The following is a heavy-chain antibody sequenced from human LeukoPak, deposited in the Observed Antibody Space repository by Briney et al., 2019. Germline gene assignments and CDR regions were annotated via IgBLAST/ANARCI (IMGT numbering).Heavy chain of an antibody. CDR1: GYSINSGYC. CDR2: IDHSGSA. Sequence: SETLSLTCAVSGYSINSGYCWGWIRQPPGKGLEWIGCIDHSGSAHYNPSLKNRVTISVDTSKNEFSLKLSSVTATDTAVYYCARDLLRPDYFDYWGQGTLVTVSS. V-gene: IGHV4-38-2*02. CDR3: ARDLLRPDYFDY. D-gene: IGHD3-22*01. J-gene: IGHJ4*02.